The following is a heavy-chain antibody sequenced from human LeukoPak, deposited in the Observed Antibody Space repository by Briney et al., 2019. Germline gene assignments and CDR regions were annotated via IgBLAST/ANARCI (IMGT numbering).Heavy chain of an antibody. J-gene: IGHJ4*02. CDR3: ARAPSQRFLEWSLFY. CDR1: GFTFSDYD. CDR2: MNPKSGHT. Sequence: GSVKVSCKASGFTFSDYDINWVRQATGQGLEWMGWMNPKSGHTGYAQKFQDRITLTRNTSINTAYMELRSLRFEDTAVYYCARAPSQRFLEWSLFYWGQGTLLTVSS. D-gene: IGHD3-3*01. V-gene: IGHV1-8*01.